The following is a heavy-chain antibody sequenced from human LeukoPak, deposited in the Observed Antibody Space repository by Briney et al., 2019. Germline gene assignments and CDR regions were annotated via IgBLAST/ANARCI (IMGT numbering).Heavy chain of an antibody. CDR3: AREDYYGSGSYDY. Sequence: SETLSLTCTVSGYSISSGYYWGWIRQPPGQGLEWIGYIYHSGSTNYNPSLKSRVTISVDTSKNQFSLKLSSVTAADTAVYYCAREDYYGSGSYDYWGQGTLVTVSS. V-gene: IGHV4-38-2*02. D-gene: IGHD3-10*01. CDR2: IYHSGST. J-gene: IGHJ4*02. CDR1: GYSISSGYY.